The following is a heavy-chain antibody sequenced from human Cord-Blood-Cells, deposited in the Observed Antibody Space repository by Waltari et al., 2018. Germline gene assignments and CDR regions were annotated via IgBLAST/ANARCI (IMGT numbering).Heavy chain of an antibody. Sequence: EVQLLEYGGGLVQPGGSLRLSCAASGFTFSSYAMSWVRPAHGKGREWVSAISGSGGSTYYADSVKGRFTISRDNSKNTLYLQMNSLRAEDTAVYYCAKDLLPFEPPPELGINWFDPWGQGTLVTVSS. CDR2: ISGSGGST. CDR1: GFTFSSYA. J-gene: IGHJ5*02. V-gene: IGHV3-23*01. D-gene: IGHD7-27*01. CDR3: AKDLLPFEPPPELGINWFDP.